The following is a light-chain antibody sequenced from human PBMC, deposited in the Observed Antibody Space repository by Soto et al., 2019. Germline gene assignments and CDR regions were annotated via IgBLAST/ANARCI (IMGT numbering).Light chain of an antibody. CDR3: QESHST. V-gene: IGKV1-39*01. CDR2: ASS. CDR1: QSIGTY. J-gene: IGKJ2*01. Sequence: DAQMTQSPSSLSASVGDSVTITCRASQSIGTYLDWYQHKPGKAPKLLIYASSSLQSGGPSRFSGSGSGTDFTVTISSLQPEGFATYYCQESHSTFGQGTKLEIK.